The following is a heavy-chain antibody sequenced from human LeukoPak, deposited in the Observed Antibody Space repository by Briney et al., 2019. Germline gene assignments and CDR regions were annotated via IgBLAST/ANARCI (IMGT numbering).Heavy chain of an antibody. J-gene: IGHJ4*02. V-gene: IGHV1-18*01. D-gene: IGHD2-15*01. CDR1: GYTFTIYG. CDR2: ISAYNGNT. CDR3: ARGDIIVVLPATLNFDY. Sequence: GASVKVSCKTSGYTFTIYGVTWVRQAPGHGLEWMGWISAYNGNTNYAQKLQGRATMTTDTSTSTAYMELRSLRSDDTAVYYCARGDIIVVLPATLNFDYWGQGTLVTVSS.